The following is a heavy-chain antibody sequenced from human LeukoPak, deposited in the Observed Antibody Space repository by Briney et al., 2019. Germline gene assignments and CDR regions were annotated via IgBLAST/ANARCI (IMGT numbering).Heavy chain of an antibody. CDR3: ARVISGDDHFDY. J-gene: IGHJ4*02. CDR1: GGSISGGGYY. CDR2: IYYSGST. V-gene: IGHV4-31*11. D-gene: IGHD2-21*01. Sequence: ASETLSLTCAVSGGSISGGGYYWSWIRQHPGKGLEWIGYIYYSGSTYYNPSLKSRVTISVDTSKNQFSLKLSSVTAADTAVYYCARVISGDDHFDYWGQGTLVTVSS.